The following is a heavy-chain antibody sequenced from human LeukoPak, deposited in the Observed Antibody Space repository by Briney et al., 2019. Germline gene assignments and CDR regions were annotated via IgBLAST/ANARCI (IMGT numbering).Heavy chain of an antibody. D-gene: IGHD6-13*01. CDR2: IYYSGST. Sequence: SETLSLTCTVSGSSISSHYWSWIRQPPGKGLEWIGYIYYSGSTNYNPSLKSRVTISVDTSKNQFSLKLSSVTAADTAVYYCARDTGYSSSWSRNNWFDPWGQGTLVTVSS. J-gene: IGHJ5*02. CDR1: GSSISSHY. CDR3: ARDTGYSSSWSRNNWFDP. V-gene: IGHV4-59*11.